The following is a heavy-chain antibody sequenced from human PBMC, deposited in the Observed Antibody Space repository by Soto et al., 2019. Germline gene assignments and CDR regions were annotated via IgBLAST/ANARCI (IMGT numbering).Heavy chain of an antibody. CDR2: INQDGSEK. V-gene: IGHV3-7*01. Sequence: GGSLRLSCAASGFTFNSNWMDWVRQAPGKGLEWVANINQDGSEKNYVDSVKGRFTISRDNAKNSLYLQMSSLTAEDSALYYCSKSLDYWGQGALVTVSS. CDR1: GFTFNSNW. J-gene: IGHJ4*02. CDR3: SKSLDY.